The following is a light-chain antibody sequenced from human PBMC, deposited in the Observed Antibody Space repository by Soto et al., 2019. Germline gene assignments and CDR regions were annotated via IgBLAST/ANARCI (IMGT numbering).Light chain of an antibody. CDR1: QSVSSY. V-gene: IGKV3-11*01. CDR2: AAS. J-gene: IGKJ5*01. CDR3: QQRSNWPIT. Sequence: EIVLTQSPATLSLSPGKRATLSCRASQSVSSYLAWYQQKPGQAPRLLIYAASNRATGIPARFSGSGSGTDFTLTISSLEPEDFAVYYCQQRSNWPITFGQGTRLEIK.